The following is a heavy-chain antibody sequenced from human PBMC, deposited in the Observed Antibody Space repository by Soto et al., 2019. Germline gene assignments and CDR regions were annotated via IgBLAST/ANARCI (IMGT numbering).Heavy chain of an antibody. V-gene: IGHV4-31*03. J-gene: IGHJ6*02. CDR3: ARDRGSGSLMYYYYYGMDV. Sequence: PSETLSLTCTASGGSISSGGYYWSWIRQHPGKGLEWIGYIYYSGSTYYNPSLKSRVTISVDTSKNQFSLMLSSVTAADTAVYYCARDRGSGSLMYYYYYGMDVWGQGTTVTVSS. CDR1: GGSISSGGYY. CDR2: IYYSGST. D-gene: IGHD3-10*01.